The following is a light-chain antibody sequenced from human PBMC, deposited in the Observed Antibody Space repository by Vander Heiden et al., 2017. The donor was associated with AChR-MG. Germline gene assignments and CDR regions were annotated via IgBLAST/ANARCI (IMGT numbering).Light chain of an antibody. J-gene: IGLJ2*01. CDR1: SSNIGSNT. Sequence: QSVLTQPPSASGTPGQRVTISCSGSSSNIGSNTVNWYQQLPGTAPKLLIYSNNQRPSGVPDRFSGSKSGTSASLAISGLQSEDEADYYCAAWDDSLPQVGFGGGTKLTGL. CDR2: SNN. V-gene: IGLV1-44*01. CDR3: AAWDDSLPQVG.